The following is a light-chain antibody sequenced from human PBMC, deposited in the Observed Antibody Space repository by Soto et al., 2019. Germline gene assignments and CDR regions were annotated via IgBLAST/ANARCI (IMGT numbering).Light chain of an antibody. CDR1: SSDVGGYDS. V-gene: IGLV2-14*01. J-gene: IGLJ2*01. CDR2: EVY. CDR3: CSYTDTSGMV. Sequence: QSVLTQPASVSASPGQSITISCIGTSSDVGGYDSVSWYQQHPGRAPKVIIYEVYYRPSGVSDRFSGSKSGNTASLTISAVQPDDEADYFCCSYTDTSGMVFGGGTKLNVL.